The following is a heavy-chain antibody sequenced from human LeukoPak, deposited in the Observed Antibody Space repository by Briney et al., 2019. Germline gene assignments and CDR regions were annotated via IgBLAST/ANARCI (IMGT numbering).Heavy chain of an antibody. J-gene: IGHJ4*02. Sequence: SETLSLTCTVSGGSISSYYWRWIRQPPGKGLEWIGYIYYSGSTNYNPSLKSRVTISVDTSKNQFSLKLSSVTAADTAVYYCARSGQIVATTYFDYWGQGTLVTVSS. D-gene: IGHD5-12*01. CDR1: GGSISSYY. V-gene: IGHV4-59*01. CDR3: ARSGQIVATTYFDY. CDR2: IYYSGST.